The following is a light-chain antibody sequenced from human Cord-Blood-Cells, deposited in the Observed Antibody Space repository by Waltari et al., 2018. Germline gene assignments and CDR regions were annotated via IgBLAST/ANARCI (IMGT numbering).Light chain of an antibody. CDR1: SSDGGSYNL. CDR2: EGS. J-gene: IGLJ3*02. CDR3: CSYAGSSTPWV. Sequence: QSALTQPASVSGSPGQSITISCTGTSSDGGSYNLVSWYQQHPGKAPKLMIYEGSKRPSGVSNRFSGSKSGNTASLTISGLQAEDEADYYCCSYAGSSTPWVFGGGTKLTVL. V-gene: IGLV2-23*01.